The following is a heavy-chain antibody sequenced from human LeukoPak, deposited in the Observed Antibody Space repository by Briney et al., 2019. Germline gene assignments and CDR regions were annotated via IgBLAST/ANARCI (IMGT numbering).Heavy chain of an antibody. CDR2: FDPEDGET. J-gene: IGHJ3*02. CDR1: GYTLTELS. D-gene: IGHD1-1*01. V-gene: IGHV1-24*01. CDR3: ETDYATLRAFDI. Sequence: ASVKLSCRVSGYTLTELSMHWVRQAPGQGLGWMGGFDPEDGETVYAQKFQCRVTMTEVTSTDTAYMELSSQRSEDTAVYYCETDYATLRAFDIWGQGTMVTVSS.